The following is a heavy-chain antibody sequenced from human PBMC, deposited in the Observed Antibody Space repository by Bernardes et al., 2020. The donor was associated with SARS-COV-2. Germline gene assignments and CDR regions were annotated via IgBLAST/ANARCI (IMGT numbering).Heavy chain of an antibody. Sequence: ASVKVSCKASGYTFTSYDLNWVRQAPGQGLEWLGWMNPNTGSTGYAQAFQGRVTMTRDTSISTAYMELSSLRSEDTAVYYCARDFDGNSGSFAPWGQGTLVTVSS. D-gene: IGHD2-15*01. CDR2: MNPNTGST. J-gene: IGHJ5*02. CDR3: ARDFDGNSGSFAP. CDR1: GYTFTSYD. V-gene: IGHV1-8*01.